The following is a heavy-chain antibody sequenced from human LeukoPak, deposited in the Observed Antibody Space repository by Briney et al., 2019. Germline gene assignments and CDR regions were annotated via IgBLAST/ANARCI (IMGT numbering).Heavy chain of an antibody. Sequence: PGGSLRLSCAASGFTFSSYWMSWVRQAPGKGPEWVANIKQDGSEIYHVDSVKGRFTVSRGNAKNSLYLQMNGLRAEDTAVYYCARVLLTPHFDYWGQGTLVTVSS. CDR3: ARVLLTPHFDY. D-gene: IGHD3-9*01. CDR1: GFTFSSYW. V-gene: IGHV3-7*01. CDR2: IKQDGSEI. J-gene: IGHJ4*02.